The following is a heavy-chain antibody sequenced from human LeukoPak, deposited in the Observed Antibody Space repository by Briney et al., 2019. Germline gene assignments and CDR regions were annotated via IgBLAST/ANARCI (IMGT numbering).Heavy chain of an antibody. CDR2: IHYSGST. Sequence: SETLSLTCTVSGGSISSHYWTWIRQSPGKGLEWIGYIHYSGSTSYNPSLKNRVTISVDTSKNQFSLKLSSVTAADTAVYYCARDLGGYYNFDYWGQGTLVTGSS. CDR3: ARDLGGYYNFDY. V-gene: IGHV4-59*11. D-gene: IGHD3-3*01. J-gene: IGHJ4*02. CDR1: GGSISSHY.